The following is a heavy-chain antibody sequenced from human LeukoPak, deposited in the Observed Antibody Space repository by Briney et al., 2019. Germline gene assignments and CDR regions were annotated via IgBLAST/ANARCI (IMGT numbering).Heavy chain of an antibody. CDR1: GYTFTSYY. D-gene: IGHD2-21*02. V-gene: IGHV1-46*01. J-gene: IGHJ4*02. CDR2: INPSGGST. CDR3: ARDANSAYCGGDCYSGY. Sequence: ASVKVSCEASGYTFTSYYMHWVRQAPGQGLEWMGIINPSGGSTSYAQKFQGRVTMTRDTSTSTVYMELSSLRSEDTAVYYCARDANSAYCGGDCYSGYWGQGTLVTVSS.